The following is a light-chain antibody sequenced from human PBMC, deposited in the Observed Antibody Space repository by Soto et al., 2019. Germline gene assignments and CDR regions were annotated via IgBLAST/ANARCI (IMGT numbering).Light chain of an antibody. Sequence: DIQMTQAPSSLSASVGGRYTIPCRASQSISSYLNWYQQKPGKXPKXXIYAASSLQSGVPSRFSGSGSGTDFTLTISSLQPEDCATYDCQQSYSTPITFGQGTRLEIK. CDR2: AAS. CDR3: QQSYSTPIT. CDR1: QSISSY. V-gene: IGKV1-39*01. J-gene: IGKJ5*01.